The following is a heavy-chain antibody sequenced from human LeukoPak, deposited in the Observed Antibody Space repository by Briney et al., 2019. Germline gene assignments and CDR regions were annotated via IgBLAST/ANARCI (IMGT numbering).Heavy chain of an antibody. CDR3: AKSSSWYEVIGY. J-gene: IGHJ4*02. D-gene: IGHD6-13*01. V-gene: IGHV3-53*01. Sequence: PGGSLRLSCAASGFTVSSNYMSWVRQAPGKGLEWVSVIYSGGSTYYADSVKGRFTISRDNAKNSLYLQMNSLRAEDTAVYYCAKSSSWYEVIGYWGQGTLVTVSS. CDR2: IYSGGST. CDR1: GFTVSSNY.